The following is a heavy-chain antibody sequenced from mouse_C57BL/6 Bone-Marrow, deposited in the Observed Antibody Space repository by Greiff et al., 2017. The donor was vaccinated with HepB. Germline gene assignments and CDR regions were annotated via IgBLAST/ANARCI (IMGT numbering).Heavy chain of an antibody. CDR2: IDPENGDT. D-gene: IGHD2-1*01. J-gene: IGHJ4*01. CDR1: GFNIKDDY. CDR3: TNGNPYYYAMDY. Sequence: VQLQQSGAELVRPGASVKLSCTASGFNIKDDYMHWVKQRPEQGLEWIGWIDPENGDTEYASKFKGKATITADTSSNTAYLQLSSLTSEYTAVYYCTNGNPYYYAMDYWGQGTSVTVSA. V-gene: IGHV14-4*01.